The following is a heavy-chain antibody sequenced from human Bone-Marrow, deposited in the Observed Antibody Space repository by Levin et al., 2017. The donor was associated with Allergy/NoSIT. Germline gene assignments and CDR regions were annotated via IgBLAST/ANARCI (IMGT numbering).Heavy chain of an antibody. CDR2: ISDDGVNQ. CDR1: GFSFSDYG. J-gene: IGHJ6*03. Sequence: QPGGSLRLSCAASGFSFSDYGMHWVRQAPGKGLEWVALISDDGVNQHYADSVRGRFTASRDNSKNILFLQMNSLRDEDSAVYYCAKIPLYYYYYMDVWGKGTAVTVSS. CDR3: AKIPLYYYYYMDV. V-gene: IGHV3-30*18.